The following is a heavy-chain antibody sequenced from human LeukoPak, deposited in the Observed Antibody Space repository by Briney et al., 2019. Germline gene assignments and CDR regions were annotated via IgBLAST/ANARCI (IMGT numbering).Heavy chain of an antibody. CDR1: GYTFTSCG. CDR2: ISAYNGNT. Sequence: ASVKVSCKASGYTFTSCGISWVRQAPGQGLEWMGWISAYNGNTNYAQKLQGRVTITRDTSATTAYMELSSLRSEDTAVYYCARGTGCTGGSCSYYGMDVWGQGTTVTVSS. V-gene: IGHV1-18*01. D-gene: IGHD2-15*01. CDR3: ARGTGCTGGSCSYYGMDV. J-gene: IGHJ6*02.